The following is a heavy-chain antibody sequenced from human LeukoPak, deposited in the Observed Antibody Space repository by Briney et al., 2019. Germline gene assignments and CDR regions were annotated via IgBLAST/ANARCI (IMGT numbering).Heavy chain of an antibody. CDR2: ISDGESNK. D-gene: IGHD6-13*01. CDR3: ARDTSANSIDC. CDR1: GFTFSTYA. Sequence: PGRSLRLSCAASGFTFSTYAMHWVRQAPGKGLEWVAVISDGESNKYYADSVKGRFTISRDNSKNTLYLQMNSLITEDTAVYYCARDTSANSIDCWGQGTLVTVSS. V-gene: IGHV3-30-3*01. J-gene: IGHJ4*02.